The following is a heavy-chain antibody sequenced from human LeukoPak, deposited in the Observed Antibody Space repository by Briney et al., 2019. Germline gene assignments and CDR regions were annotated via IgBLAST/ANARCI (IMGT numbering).Heavy chain of an antibody. V-gene: IGHV3-23*01. D-gene: IGHD6-13*01. CDR1: GFTFSSYA. CDR3: ARSRIAAAGTGGDY. J-gene: IGHJ4*02. CDR2: ISGSGGST. Sequence: PGGSLRLSCAASGFTFSSYAMSWVRQAPGKGLEWVSAISGSGGSTYYADSVKGRFTISRDNSKNTLYLQMNSLRAEDTAVYYCARSRIAAAGTGGDYWGQGTLVTVSS.